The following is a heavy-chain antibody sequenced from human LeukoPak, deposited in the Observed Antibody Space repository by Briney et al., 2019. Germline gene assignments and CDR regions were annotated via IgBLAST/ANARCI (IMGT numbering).Heavy chain of an antibody. CDR1: GFTFDDYA. CDR3: ARGGGELRPFDY. Sequence: GGSLRLSCVASGFTFDDYAMHWVRQPPGKGLEWVSGINWNSDTIQYADSVKGRFTISRDNAKSSLYLQMNSLRAEDTAVYYCARGGGELRPFDYWGQGTLVTVSS. J-gene: IGHJ4*02. V-gene: IGHV3-9*01. D-gene: IGHD1-7*01. CDR2: INWNSDTI.